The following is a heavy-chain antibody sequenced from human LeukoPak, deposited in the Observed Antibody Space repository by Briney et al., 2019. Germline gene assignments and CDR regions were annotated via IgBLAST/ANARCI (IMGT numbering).Heavy chain of an antibody. V-gene: IGHV3-53*01. Sequence: GGSLRLSCAASGFTVSSNYMSWVRQAPGKGLEWVSVIYSGGGTYYADSVKGRFTISRDNSKNTLYLQMNSLRAEDTAVYYCARDTHLGNFDHWGQGTLVTVSS. J-gene: IGHJ4*02. CDR1: GFTVSSNY. CDR2: IYSGGGT. D-gene: IGHD7-27*01. CDR3: ARDTHLGNFDH.